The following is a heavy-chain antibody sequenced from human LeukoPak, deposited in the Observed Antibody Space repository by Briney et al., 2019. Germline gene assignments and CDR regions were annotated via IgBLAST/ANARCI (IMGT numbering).Heavy chain of an antibody. CDR3: ARDRSSLYNGNYAF. J-gene: IGHJ4*02. CDR1: GYTFTDYY. V-gene: IGHV1-2*02. CDR2: VNPHSGGT. Sequence: AASVKVSCKTSGYTFTDYYIHWVRQAPGQGLEFMGWVNPHSGGTSYAAKFRGRVTLTRDTSTTTSYMDLSSLTSDDTAVYYCARDRSSLYNGNYAFWGLGTLVTVSS. D-gene: IGHD5-12*01.